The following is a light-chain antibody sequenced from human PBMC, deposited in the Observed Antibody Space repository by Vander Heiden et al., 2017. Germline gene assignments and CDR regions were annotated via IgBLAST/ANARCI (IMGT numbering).Light chain of an antibody. V-gene: IGLV1-44*01. CDR3: AAWDDSLNGVV. J-gene: IGLJ2*01. CDR1: SSNIGSNT. CDR2: SNN. Sequence: QSVLPQPPSASGTPGQRVTSSCSGSSSNIGSNTVNWYQKLPGTAPKLLIYSNNQRPSGVPDRFSGSKSGTSAPLAISGLQSEDEADYYCAAWDDSLNGVVFGGGTKLTVL.